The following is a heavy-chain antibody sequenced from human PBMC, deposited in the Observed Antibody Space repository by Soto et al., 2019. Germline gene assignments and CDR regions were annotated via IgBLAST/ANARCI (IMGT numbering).Heavy chain of an antibody. J-gene: IGHJ3*02. CDR2: IWYDGTNE. V-gene: IGHV3-33*01. CDR1: GFIFSTYG. Sequence: QVQLVESGGGVVQSGRSLRLSCEASGFIFSTYGMHWVRQAPGKGLEWVALIWYDGTNEHYADSVKGRFIISKDNSKNTLDLEMSGLRVEDTAVYYCARETNGGSFDIWGQGTMVTVSS. CDR3: ARETNGGSFDI. D-gene: IGHD2-8*01.